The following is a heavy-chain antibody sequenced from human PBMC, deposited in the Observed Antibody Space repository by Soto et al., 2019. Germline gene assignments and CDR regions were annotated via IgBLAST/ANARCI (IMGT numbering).Heavy chain of an antibody. Sequence: QVQLVESGGGVVQPGRSLRLSCAASGFTFGSYGMHWVRQAPGKGLEWVAVIWYDGSNKYYADSVKGRFTISRDNSKNTLYLQMNSLRAEDTAVYYCARAYYDILTGYYYYYGMDVWGQGTTVTVSS. V-gene: IGHV3-33*01. CDR1: GFTFGSYG. D-gene: IGHD3-9*01. J-gene: IGHJ6*02. CDR3: ARAYYDILTGYYYYYGMDV. CDR2: IWYDGSNK.